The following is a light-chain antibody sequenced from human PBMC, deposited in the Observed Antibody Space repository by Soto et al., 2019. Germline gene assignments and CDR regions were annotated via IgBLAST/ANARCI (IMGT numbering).Light chain of an antibody. CDR2: KAS. V-gene: IGKV1-5*03. Sequence: DIQMTQSPSTLSASVGDRVTITCRASHSISTWLAWYQQKAGKAPKLLIYKASSLESGVPSRFSGSGSGTEFTLSISSLQSEDFADYYCQQYNNWPPITFGQGTRLEIK. CDR3: QQYNNWPPIT. J-gene: IGKJ5*01. CDR1: HSISTW.